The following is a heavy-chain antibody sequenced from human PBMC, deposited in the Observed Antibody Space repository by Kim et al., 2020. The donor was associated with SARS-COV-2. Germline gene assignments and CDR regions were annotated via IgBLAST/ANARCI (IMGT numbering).Heavy chain of an antibody. J-gene: IGHJ5*02. CDR1: GGSISSSSYY. Sequence: SETLSLTCTVSGGSISSSSYYWGWIRQPPGKGLEWIGSIYYSGSTYYNPSLKSRVTISVDTSKNQFSLKLSSVTAADTAVYYCARRRQQQLVPLGNWFDPWGQGTLVTVSS. D-gene: IGHD6-13*01. CDR2: IYYSGST. V-gene: IGHV4-39*01. CDR3: ARRRQQQLVPLGNWFDP.